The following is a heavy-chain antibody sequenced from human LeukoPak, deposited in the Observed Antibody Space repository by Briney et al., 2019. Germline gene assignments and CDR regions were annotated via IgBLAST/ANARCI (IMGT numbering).Heavy chain of an antibody. V-gene: IGHV1-8*03. J-gene: IGHJ5*02. CDR2: MNPNSGNT. CDR3: ARMYYYDTSGNPNWFDP. D-gene: IGHD3-22*01. CDR1: GYTFTNYH. Sequence: ASVKVSCKASGYTFTNYHINWVRQATGQGPEWMGWMNPNSGNTGYAQKFQGRVTFTRDTSVSTAYMELNSLTSEDTAVYYCARMYYYDTSGNPNWFDPWGQGTLVTVSS.